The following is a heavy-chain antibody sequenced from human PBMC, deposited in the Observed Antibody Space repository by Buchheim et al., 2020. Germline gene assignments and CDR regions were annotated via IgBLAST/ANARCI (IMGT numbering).Heavy chain of an antibody. D-gene: IGHD3-3*01. CDR2: INSDGSST. CDR1: GFTFSSYW. CDR3: ARAEYYDFWSGYYNYYYGMDV. V-gene: IGHV3-74*01. J-gene: IGHJ6*02. Sequence: EVQLVESGGGLVQPGGSLRLSCAASGFTFSSYWMHWVRQAPGKGLVWVSRINSDGSSTSYADSVKGRFTIPRDNAKNTLYLQMNSLRAEDTAVYYCARAEYYDFWSGYYNYYYGMDVWGQGTT.